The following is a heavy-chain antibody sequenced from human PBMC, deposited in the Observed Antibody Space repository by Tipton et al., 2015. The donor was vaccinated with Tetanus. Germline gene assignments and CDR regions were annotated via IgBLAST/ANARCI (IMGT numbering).Heavy chain of an antibody. J-gene: IGHJ4*02. V-gene: IGHV4-59*01. CDR2: ISHRGST. CDR1: GGSISSYY. D-gene: IGHD3-3*01. Sequence: LRLSCTVSGGSISSYYWSWIRQPPGEGLEWIGYISHRGSTNYNPSLKSRATMSVDTSKNQFSLRLSSVTAADTAIYYCAREKRFNLYYVDSWGQGTLVTVSS. CDR3: AREKRFNLYYVDS.